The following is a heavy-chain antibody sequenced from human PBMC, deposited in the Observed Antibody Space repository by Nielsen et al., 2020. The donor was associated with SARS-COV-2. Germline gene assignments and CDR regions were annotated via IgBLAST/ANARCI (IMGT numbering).Heavy chain of an antibody. CDR1: GGSISSSSYY. CDR2: IYYSGST. J-gene: IGHJ5*02. CDR3: ARHSVDFWSGYLRINWFDP. Sequence: SETLSLTCTVSGGSISSSSYYWGWLRQPPGKGLEWIGSIYYSGSTYYNPSLKSRVTISVDTSKNQFSLKLSSVTAADTAVYYCARHSVDFWSGYLRINWFDPWGQGTLVTVSS. D-gene: IGHD3-3*01. V-gene: IGHV4-39*01.